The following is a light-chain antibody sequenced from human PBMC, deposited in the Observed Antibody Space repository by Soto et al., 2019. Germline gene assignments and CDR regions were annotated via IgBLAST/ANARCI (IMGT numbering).Light chain of an antibody. J-gene: IGKJ5*01. V-gene: IGKV3-11*01. CDR2: DAS. Sequence: EIVLTQSPDTLSLSPGQRATLSCRASQSVSSYLAWYQQKPGQAPRLLIYDASDRATGIPARFSGSGSGTDFTLTISSLEPEDFAVYYCQQRTNWPITFGQGTRLDIK. CDR1: QSVSSY. CDR3: QQRTNWPIT.